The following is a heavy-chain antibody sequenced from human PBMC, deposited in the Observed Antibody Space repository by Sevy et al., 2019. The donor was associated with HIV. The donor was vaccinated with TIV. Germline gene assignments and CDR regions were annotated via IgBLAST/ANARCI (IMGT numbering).Heavy chain of an antibody. D-gene: IGHD5-18*01. Sequence: GGSLRLSCTASGSTFSDYYMSWIRQAPGKGLEWVSDISTSSNYINYADSVKGRFTISRHNAKNSLYLQMNSLRAEDTAVYFCARVRYNYGQHYFDYWGQGTLVTVSS. CDR3: ARVRYNYGQHYFDY. CDR1: GSTFSDYY. V-gene: IGHV3-11*06. CDR2: ISTSSNYI. J-gene: IGHJ4*02.